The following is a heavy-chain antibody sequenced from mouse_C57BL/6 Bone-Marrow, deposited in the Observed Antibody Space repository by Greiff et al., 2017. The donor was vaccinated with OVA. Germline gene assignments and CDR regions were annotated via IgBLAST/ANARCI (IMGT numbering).Heavy chain of an antibody. D-gene: IGHD2-12*01. CDR2: ISDGGSYT. Sequence: EVNLVESGGGLVKPGGSLKLSCAASGFTFSSYAMSWVRQTPEKRLEWVATISDGGSYTYYPDNVKGRFTISRDNAKNNLYLQMSHLKSEDTAMYYCARDGYYSKDYWGQGTTLTVSS. CDR3: ARDGYYSKDY. J-gene: IGHJ2*01. V-gene: IGHV5-4*01. CDR1: GFTFSSYA.